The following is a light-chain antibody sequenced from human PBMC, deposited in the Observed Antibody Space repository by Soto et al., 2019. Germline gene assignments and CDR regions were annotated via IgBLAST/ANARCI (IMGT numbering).Light chain of an antibody. CDR1: QSMSNN. CDR3: QQYHNWPPFT. Sequence: DIVMTQSPVTLSVSPGERATLSCRASQSMSNNLAWYQQKPGQAPRLPIYGASTRDTGIPDRFSGSGSGTEFTLTISSLQSEDFAIYYCQQYHNWPPFTFGQGTRLEIK. J-gene: IGKJ5*01. V-gene: IGKV3-15*01. CDR2: GAS.